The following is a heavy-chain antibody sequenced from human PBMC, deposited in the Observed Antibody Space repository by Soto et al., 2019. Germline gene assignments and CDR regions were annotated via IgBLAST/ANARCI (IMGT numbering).Heavy chain of an antibody. CDR1: GFTFSTYA. CDR3: AKDALYGDYASDY. Sequence: GGSLRLSCVASGFTFSTYAMHWVRQAPGKGLEWVALISYDGSKKYYADSVKGRFTISRDDSKNTLYLQMDNLKHEDSAVYYCAKDALYGDYASDYWGQGTLVTVSS. V-gene: IGHV3-30*18. CDR2: ISYDGSKK. D-gene: IGHD4-17*01. J-gene: IGHJ4*02.